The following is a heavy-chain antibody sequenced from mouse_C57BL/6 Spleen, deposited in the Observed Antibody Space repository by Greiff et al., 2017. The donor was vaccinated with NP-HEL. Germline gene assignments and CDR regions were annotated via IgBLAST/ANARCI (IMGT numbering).Heavy chain of an antibody. Sequence: EVQLQQSGPELVKPGASVKISCKASGYSFTDYNMNWVKQSNGKSLEWIGVINPNYGTTSYNQKFKGKATLTVDKSSSTAYSQLNSLTSEDSAVYYWARSVGPNYYGSPWFAYWGQGTLVTVSA. CDR2: INPNYGTT. V-gene: IGHV1-39*01. D-gene: IGHD1-1*01. CDR1: GYSFTDYN. J-gene: IGHJ3*01. CDR3: ARSVGPNYYGSPWFAY.